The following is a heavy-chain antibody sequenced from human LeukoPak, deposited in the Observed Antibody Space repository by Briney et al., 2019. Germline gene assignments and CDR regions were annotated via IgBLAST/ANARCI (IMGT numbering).Heavy chain of an antibody. CDR3: AREIAARLNAFDI. CDR1: GYTFTGYY. Sequence: ASVKVSCKASGYTFTGYYMHWVRQAPGQGLEWMGWINPNSGGTNYAQKLQGRVTMTTDTSTSTAYMELRSLRSDDTAVYYCAREIAARLNAFDIWGQGTMVTVSS. V-gene: IGHV1-2*02. D-gene: IGHD6-6*01. CDR2: INPNSGGT. J-gene: IGHJ3*02.